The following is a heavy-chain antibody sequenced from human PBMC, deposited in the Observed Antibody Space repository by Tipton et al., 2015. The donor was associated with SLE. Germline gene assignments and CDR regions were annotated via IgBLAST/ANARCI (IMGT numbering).Heavy chain of an antibody. J-gene: IGHJ4*02. CDR2: ISHSGRT. Sequence: LRLSCAIYSGSFSGYYWSWIRQSPEKGLEYIGEISHSGRTMYSPSLASRVTISADASRSQFSLRLTSVTAADTGLYYCARRGDWELPDYWGQGALVTVSS. CDR3: ARRGDWELPDY. CDR1: SGSFSGYY. V-gene: IGHV4-34*01. D-gene: IGHD1-26*01.